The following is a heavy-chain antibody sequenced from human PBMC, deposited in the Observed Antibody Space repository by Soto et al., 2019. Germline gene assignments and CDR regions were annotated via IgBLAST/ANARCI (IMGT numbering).Heavy chain of an antibody. CDR1: GGSISSYY. CDR3: AIVHTRYYYGSGSSAYYYMDV. Sequence: SETLSLTCTVSGGSISSYYWSWIRQPPGKGLEWIGYIYYSGSTNYNPSLKSRVTISVDTSKNQFSLKLSSVTAADTAVYYCAIVHTRYYYGSGSSAYYYMDVWGKGTTVTVSS. J-gene: IGHJ6*03. V-gene: IGHV4-59*01. D-gene: IGHD3-10*01. CDR2: IYYSGST.